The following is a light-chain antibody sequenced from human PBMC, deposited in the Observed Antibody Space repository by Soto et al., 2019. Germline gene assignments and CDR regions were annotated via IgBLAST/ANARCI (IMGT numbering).Light chain of an antibody. CDR2: AAS. CDR1: QSISSW. V-gene: IGKV1-6*01. J-gene: IGKJ5*01. CDR3: LQDFNYFA. Sequence: GDRVTITCRASQSISSWLAWYQQKPGKAPKLLIYAASTLQSGVPSRFSGSGFGTDFTLTISSLQPEDFATYYCLQDFNYFAFGQGTRLEIK.